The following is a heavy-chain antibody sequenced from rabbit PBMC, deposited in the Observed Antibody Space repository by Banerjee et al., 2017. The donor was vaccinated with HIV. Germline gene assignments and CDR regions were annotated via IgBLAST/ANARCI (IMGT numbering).Heavy chain of an antibody. Sequence: TCKASGIDISRYNMQWVRQSPEKGLEYIGYIHYDGRTYYASWAKGRFTISKTSSTTVTLQMTSLTAADTATYFCARDLAGVIGWNFKLWGPGTLVTVS. CDR1: GIDISRYN. D-gene: IGHD4-1*01. V-gene: IGHV1S44*01. CDR2: IHYDGRT. J-gene: IGHJ4*01. CDR3: ARDLAGVIGWNFKL.